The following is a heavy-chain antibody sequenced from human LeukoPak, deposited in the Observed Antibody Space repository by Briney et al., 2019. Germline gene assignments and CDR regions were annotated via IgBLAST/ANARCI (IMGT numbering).Heavy chain of an antibody. J-gene: IGHJ4*02. V-gene: IGHV3-7*03. D-gene: IGHD1-14*01. Sequence: HPGGSLRLSCAASGFTLSTYWMSWVRQAPGKGLEWVANIKQDGSEKYYVDSVKGRFTISRDNSKNTLYLQMNSLRAEDTAVYYCAKTGHKFYWGQGTLVTVSS. CDR3: AKTGHKFY. CDR1: GFTLSTYW. CDR2: IKQDGSEK.